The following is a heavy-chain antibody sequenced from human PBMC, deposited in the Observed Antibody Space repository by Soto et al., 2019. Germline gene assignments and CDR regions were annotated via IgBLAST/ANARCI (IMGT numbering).Heavy chain of an antibody. CDR1: GGTFSSYA. CDR3: ARVPFGEYSSSSAQPTPQAYYYYGMDV. J-gene: IGHJ6*02. D-gene: IGHD6-6*01. V-gene: IGHV1-69*13. Sequence: GASVKVSCKASGGTFSSYAISWVRQAPGQGLEWMGGIIPIFGTANYAQKFQGRVTITADESTSTAYMELSSLRSEDTAVYYCARVPFGEYSSSSAQPTPQAYYYYGMDVWGQGTTVTVSS. CDR2: IIPIFGTA.